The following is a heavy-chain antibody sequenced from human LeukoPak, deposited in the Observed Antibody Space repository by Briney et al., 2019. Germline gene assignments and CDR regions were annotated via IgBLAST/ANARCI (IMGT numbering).Heavy chain of an antibody. J-gene: IGHJ2*01. CDR2: IYSGATT. V-gene: IGHV3-53*01. D-gene: IGHD3-3*02. Sequence: PGGSLRLSCAASGFTVTNYYMNWVRQAPGKGLEWVSIIYSGATTYYADSVKGRFTISRDTSKNTVSLQMNSLRAEGTAVYFCARVGDHFHWNLDLWGRGTLVTVSS. CDR1: GFTVTNYY. CDR3: ARVGDHFHWNLDL.